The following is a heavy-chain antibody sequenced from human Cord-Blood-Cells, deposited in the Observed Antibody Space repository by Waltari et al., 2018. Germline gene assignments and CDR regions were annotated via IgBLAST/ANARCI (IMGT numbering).Heavy chain of an antibody. D-gene: IGHD6-6*01. CDR1: GFTFSSYG. J-gene: IGHJ3*02. Sequence: QVQLVESGGGVVQPGRSLRLSCAASGFTFSSYGMHWVRQAPGKGLEWVAVIWYDGSNKYYADSVKGRFTISRDNSKNTLYLQMNSLRAEDTAVYYCAREGLIAARRLAFDIWGQGTMVTVSS. V-gene: IGHV3-33*01. CDR2: IWYDGSNK. CDR3: AREGLIAARRLAFDI.